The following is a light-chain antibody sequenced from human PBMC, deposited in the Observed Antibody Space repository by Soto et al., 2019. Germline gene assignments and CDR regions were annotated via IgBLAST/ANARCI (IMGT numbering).Light chain of an antibody. CDR1: SSNIGMNS. V-gene: IGLV1-44*01. CDR2: SND. Sequence: QSVLTQSPSASGTPGQRVTISCSGKSSNIGMNSVNWYQQVPGAAPKLLIHSNDQRPSGVPHRISGSRSGTSASLAISELQSEDEADYYCAAWDDTLGGHVAFGGGTKLTVL. CDR3: AAWDDTLGGHVA. J-gene: IGLJ2*01.